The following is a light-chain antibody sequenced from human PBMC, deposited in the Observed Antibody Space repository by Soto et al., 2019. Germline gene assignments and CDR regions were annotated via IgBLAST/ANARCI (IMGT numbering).Light chain of an antibody. CDR2: GAS. V-gene: IGKV3-15*01. Sequence: EIVMTQSPVTLSVSPGERATLSCRASQRVSSDLAWYQQRPGQAPRLLIFGASTRATDIPARFSGSGSGTEFTLTISSLQSEDFAVYYCQQYNKWPPITFGQGTRVENK. CDR3: QQYNKWPPIT. CDR1: QRVSSD. J-gene: IGKJ5*01.